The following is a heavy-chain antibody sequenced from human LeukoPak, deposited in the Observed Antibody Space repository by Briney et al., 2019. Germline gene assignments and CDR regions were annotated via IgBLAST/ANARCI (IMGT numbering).Heavy chain of an antibody. D-gene: IGHD3-10*01. V-gene: IGHV3-23*01. CDR2: ISGSGGST. CDR1: GFTFSSYA. CDR3: SKGSRASRPYYFDF. Sequence: GGSLRLSCAASGFTFSSYAMSWVRQAPGKGLEWVSAISGSGGSTYYADSVKGRFTISRDNSKDTLYLQMNSLRAEDSAVYYCSKGSRASRPYYFDFWGQGTLVTVSS. J-gene: IGHJ4*02.